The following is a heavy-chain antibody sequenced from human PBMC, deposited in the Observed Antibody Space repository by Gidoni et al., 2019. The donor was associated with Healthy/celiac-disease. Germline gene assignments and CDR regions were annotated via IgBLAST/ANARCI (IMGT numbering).Heavy chain of an antibody. CDR1: GGSISSYN. D-gene: IGHD1-26*01. Sequence: QVQLQESGPGLVKPSETLSLTCTVSGGSISSYNWSWIRQPPGKGLEWIGYIYYSGSTNYNPSLKSRVTISVDTSKNQFSLKLSSVTAADTAVYYCATGSYSGSFYDAFDIWGQGTMVTVSS. V-gene: IGHV4-59*01. J-gene: IGHJ3*02. CDR2: IYYSGST. CDR3: ATGSYSGSFYDAFDI.